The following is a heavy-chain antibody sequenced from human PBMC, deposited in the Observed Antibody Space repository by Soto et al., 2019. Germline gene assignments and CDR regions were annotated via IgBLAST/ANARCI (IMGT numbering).Heavy chain of an antibody. CDR3: ARDNWNKRRYYYYAMDV. D-gene: IGHD1-20*01. CDR2: IYTSGST. J-gene: IGHJ6*02. V-gene: IGHV4-4*07. Sequence: SETLSLTCTVSGGSISSYYWSWIRQPAGKGLEWIGRIYTSGSTNYNPSLKSRVTMSVDTYKNQFSLKLSSVTAADTAVYYCARDNWNKRRYYYYAMDVWGQGTTV. CDR1: GGSISSYY.